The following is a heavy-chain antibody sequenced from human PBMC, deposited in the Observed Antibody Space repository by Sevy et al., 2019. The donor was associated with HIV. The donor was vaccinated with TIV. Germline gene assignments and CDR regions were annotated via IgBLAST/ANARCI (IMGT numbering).Heavy chain of an antibody. V-gene: IGHV3-7*01. D-gene: IGHD2-2*01. J-gene: IGHJ5*01. CDR3: ARGGCSSTRCCQVGDWFDS. CDR1: GFIFSSYW. CDR2: INQDGSEK. Sequence: GGSLRLSCAASGFIFSSYWMSWVRQAPGKGLEWVANINQDGSEKHYADSVKGRFSISRDNAKNSLYVQMKSLRADDTAVYYCARGGCSSTRCCQVGDWFDSWGQGALVTVSS.